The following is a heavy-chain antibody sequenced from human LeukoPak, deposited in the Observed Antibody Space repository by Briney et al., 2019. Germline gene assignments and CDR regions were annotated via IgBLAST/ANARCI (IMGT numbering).Heavy chain of an antibody. CDR1: GYTFTSYD. D-gene: IGHD2-2*01. J-gene: IGHJ3*02. CDR2: MNPNSGNT. V-gene: IGHV1-8*01. CDR3: ARGNAFPGETIVVVPAAHRSGYAFDI. Sequence: ASVRVSCKASGYTFTSYDINWVRQATGQGLEWMGWMNPNSGNTGYAQKFQGRVTITADKSTSTAYMELSSLRSEDTAVYYCARGNAFPGETIVVVPAAHRSGYAFDIWGQGTMVTVSS.